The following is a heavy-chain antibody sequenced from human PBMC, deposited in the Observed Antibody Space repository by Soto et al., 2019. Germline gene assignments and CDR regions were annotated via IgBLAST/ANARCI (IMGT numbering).Heavy chain of an antibody. J-gene: IGHJ6*03. Sequence: GGSLRLSCAASGFTFSSYWMSWVRQAPGKGLEWVANIKQDGSEKYYVDSVKGRFTISRDNAKNSLYLQMNSLRAEDTAVYYCARGPLGYDVYYYYYYMDVWGKGTTVTVSS. CDR1: GFTFSSYW. CDR3: ARGPLGYDVYYYYYYMDV. D-gene: IGHD3-3*01. CDR2: IKQDGSEK. V-gene: IGHV3-7*04.